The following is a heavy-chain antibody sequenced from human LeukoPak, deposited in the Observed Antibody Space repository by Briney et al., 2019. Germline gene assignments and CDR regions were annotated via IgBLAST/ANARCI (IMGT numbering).Heavy chain of an antibody. Sequence: GGSLRLSCTATGFTFSDFGMAWVRQAPGQGREWVSTISGSGSNIHQADSVKGRFTISRDNSRSTLYLQMNSLRVEDTAVYYCAKDAGPQQLVFFDSWGQGTLVTVSS. CDR3: AKDAGPQQLVFFDS. V-gene: IGHV3-23*01. CDR2: ISGSGSNI. D-gene: IGHD6-6*01. J-gene: IGHJ4*02. CDR1: GFTFSDFG.